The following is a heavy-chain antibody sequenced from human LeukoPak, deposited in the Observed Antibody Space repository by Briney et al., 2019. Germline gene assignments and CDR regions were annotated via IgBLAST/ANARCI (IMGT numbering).Heavy chain of an antibody. CDR2: ISSTSSTI. CDR3: ARDSGYDFDY. D-gene: IGHD5-12*01. V-gene: IGHV3-48*01. Sequence: GGSLRLSCAASGFTFSSYSMKWVRQAPGKGLEWVSYISSTSSTIYYADSVKGRFTISRGNAKHSLYLQMNILRAEDTAVYYCARDSGYDFDYWGQGTLVTVSS. CDR1: GFTFSSYS. J-gene: IGHJ4*02.